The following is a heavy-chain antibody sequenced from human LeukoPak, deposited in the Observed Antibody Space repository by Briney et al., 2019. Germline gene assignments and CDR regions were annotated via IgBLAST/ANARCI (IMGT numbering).Heavy chain of an antibody. CDR2: IIPIFGTA. V-gene: IGHV1-69*13. J-gene: IGHJ4*02. D-gene: IGHD3-3*01. CDR1: GGTYSSYA. Sequence: SVKVSCKASGGTYSSYAISWVRQAPGQGLEWMGGIIPIFGTANYAQKFQGRVTITADESTSTAYMELSSLRSEDTAVYYCARVPYYDFWSGYQAPYYFDYWGQGTLVTVSS. CDR3: ARVPYYDFWSGYQAPYYFDY.